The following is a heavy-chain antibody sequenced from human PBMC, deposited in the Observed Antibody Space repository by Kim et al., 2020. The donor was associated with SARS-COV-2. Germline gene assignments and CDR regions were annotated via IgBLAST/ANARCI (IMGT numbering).Heavy chain of an antibody. CDR1: GIAVSTNL. V-gene: IGHV3-53*01. J-gene: IGHJ6*02. CDR2: LYRDGSP. D-gene: IGHD3-10*01. CDR3: ATVHRSLDYYYAMDV. Sequence: GGSLRLSCTISGIAVSTNLVAWVRQAPGKGLEWVSVLYRDGSPYYTDSVEGRFTVSRDNSKNTVFLQMDSLRVEDTALYYCATVHRSLDYYYAMDVWGQG.